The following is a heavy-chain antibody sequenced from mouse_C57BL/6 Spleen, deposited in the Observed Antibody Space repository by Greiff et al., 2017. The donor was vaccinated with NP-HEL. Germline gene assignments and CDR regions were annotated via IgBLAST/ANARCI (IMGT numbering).Heavy chain of an antibody. Sequence: VQLQQSGAELVRPGTSVKLSCKASGYTFTSYWMHWVKQRPGQGLEWIGVIYPSDSYTNYNQKFKGKATLTVDTSSSTAYMQLSSLTSEDSAVYYCARGGGYDSLMDYWGQGTSVTVSS. V-gene: IGHV1-59*01. CDR1: GYTFTSYW. D-gene: IGHD2-4*01. CDR2: IYPSDSYT. J-gene: IGHJ4*01. CDR3: ARGGGYDSLMDY.